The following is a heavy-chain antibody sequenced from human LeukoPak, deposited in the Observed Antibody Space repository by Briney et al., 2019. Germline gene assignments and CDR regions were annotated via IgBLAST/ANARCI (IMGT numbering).Heavy chain of an antibody. V-gene: IGHV3-72*01. CDR3: ASAVVSSFGMDV. CDR2: SRNKANSYTT. CDR1: GFTFSDHY. D-gene: IGHD6-19*01. Sequence: GGSLRLSCAASGFTFSDHYMDWVRKAPGKGLEWVGRSRNKANSYTTEYAASVKGRVTISRDESKRSLYLQMNSLKSEDTAVYYCASAVVSSFGMDVWGQGTTVTVSS. J-gene: IGHJ6*02.